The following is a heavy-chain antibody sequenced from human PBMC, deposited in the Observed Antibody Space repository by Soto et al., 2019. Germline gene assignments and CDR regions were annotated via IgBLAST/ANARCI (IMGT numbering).Heavy chain of an antibody. V-gene: IGHV3-23*04. J-gene: IGHJ4*02. CDR2: ISGSGGST. Sequence: EVQLVDSGGGLVQPGRSLRLSCTGSGFTFGDYAMSWVRRAPGKGLEWVSAISGSGGSTYYADSVKGRFTISRDNSKNTLYLQMNSLRAEDTAVYYCAKDSIVVVPAASDYWGQGTLVTVSS. D-gene: IGHD2-2*01. CDR3: AKDSIVVVPAASDY. CDR1: GFTFGDYA.